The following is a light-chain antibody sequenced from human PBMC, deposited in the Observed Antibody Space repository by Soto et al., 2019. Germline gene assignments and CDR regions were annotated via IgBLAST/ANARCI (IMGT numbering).Light chain of an antibody. J-gene: IGKJ1*01. Sequence: EIVMTQSPATLSVSPGERATLSCRASQSISSNLAWYQQKPGQGPRLLIYDASTRATGIPARFSGSGSGTDSTLTISSLQSEDFAVYYCQQYNNWLRWTFGQGTKVEIK. CDR2: DAS. CDR3: QQYNNWLRWT. CDR1: QSISSN. V-gene: IGKV3-15*01.